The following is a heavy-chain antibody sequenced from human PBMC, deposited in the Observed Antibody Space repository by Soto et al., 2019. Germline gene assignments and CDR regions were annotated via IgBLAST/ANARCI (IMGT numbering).Heavy chain of an antibody. CDR2: ISWNSGRI. D-gene: IGHD2-15*01. J-gene: IGHJ4*02. Sequence: DVQLVESGGGLVQPGRSLRLSCAASGFTFDDYAMHWVRQAPGKGLEWVSGISWNSGRIGYADSVKGRFTISRDNAKNSLFLQMSSLRVEDTAVYYCVKDSAGSCCTFYLDYWGQGALVTVSS. CDR1: GFTFDDYA. CDR3: VKDSAGSCCTFYLDY. V-gene: IGHV3-9*01.